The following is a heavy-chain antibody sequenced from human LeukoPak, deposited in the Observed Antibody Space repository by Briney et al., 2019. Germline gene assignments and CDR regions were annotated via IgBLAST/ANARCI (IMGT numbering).Heavy chain of an antibody. Sequence: WGSLRLSCAASGFTFNTYDMNWVRQAPGKGLEWVSYISSSSDLMSYVASVKGRFTVSRDNAKNSLFLQMNSLRDEDTAVYYCARVLRGLYNLGDWGQGTLVTVSS. CDR1: GFTFNTYD. J-gene: IGHJ4*02. D-gene: IGHD3-10*01. CDR3: ARVLRGLYNLGD. CDR2: ISSSSDLM. V-gene: IGHV3-48*02.